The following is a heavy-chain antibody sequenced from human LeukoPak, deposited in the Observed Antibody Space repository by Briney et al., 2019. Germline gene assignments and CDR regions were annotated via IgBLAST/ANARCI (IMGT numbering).Heavy chain of an antibody. D-gene: IGHD3-10*01. Sequence: GGSLRLSCAASGFTFSSYAMHWVRQAPGKGLEYVSAISSNGGSTYYADSVKGRFTISRDNSKNTLYLQMGSLRAEDMAVYYCARFGESYGMDVWGQGTTVTVSS. J-gene: IGHJ6*02. CDR3: ARFGESYGMDV. V-gene: IGHV3-64*02. CDR2: ISSNGGST. CDR1: GFTFSSYA.